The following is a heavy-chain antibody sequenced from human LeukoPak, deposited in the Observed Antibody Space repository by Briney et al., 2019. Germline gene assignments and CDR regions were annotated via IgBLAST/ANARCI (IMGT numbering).Heavy chain of an antibody. J-gene: IGHJ3*02. Sequence: GGSLRLSCAASGFTVSNTYMSWVRQAPGNGLEWVSLIYSGGNTYYADSVKGRFTISRDNSKNTLYLQMNSLRAEDTAVYYCARDDRFGELYYYDSSGQDAFDIWGQGTMVTVSS. CDR1: GFTVSNTY. D-gene: IGHD3-22*01. CDR2: IYSGGNT. CDR3: ARDDRFGELYYYDSSGQDAFDI. V-gene: IGHV3-53*01.